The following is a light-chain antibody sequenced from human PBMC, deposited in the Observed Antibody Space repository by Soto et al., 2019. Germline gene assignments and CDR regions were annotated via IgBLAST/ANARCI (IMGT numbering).Light chain of an antibody. V-gene: IGKV1-5*03. CDR3: QQYNSYPLN. CDR1: QSISSW. CDR2: KAS. Sequence: DIQMTQSPSTLSASVGDRVTITCRASQSISSWLAWYQQKPGKAPKLLIYKASSLESGVPSRFSGSGSGTEFNLTISSLQPDDFATYYCQQYNSYPLNFGGGIKVEIK. J-gene: IGKJ4*01.